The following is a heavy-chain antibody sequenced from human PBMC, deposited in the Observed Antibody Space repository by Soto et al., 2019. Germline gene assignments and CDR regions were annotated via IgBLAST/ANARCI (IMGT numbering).Heavy chain of an antibody. CDR3: ARHVGVVAATPTGDNWFDP. J-gene: IGHJ5*02. D-gene: IGHD2-15*01. CDR2: IYYSGST. Sequence: QLQLQESGPGLVKPSETLSLTCTVSGGSISSSSYYWGWIRQPPGKGLEWIGSIYYSGSTYYNPSLKSRVTISVDTSKNQFSLKLSSVTAADTAVYYCARHVGVVAATPTGDNWFDPWGQGTLVTVSS. V-gene: IGHV4-39*01. CDR1: GGSISSSSYY.